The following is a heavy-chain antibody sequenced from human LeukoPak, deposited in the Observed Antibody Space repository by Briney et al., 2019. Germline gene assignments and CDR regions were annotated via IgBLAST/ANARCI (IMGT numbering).Heavy chain of an antibody. Sequence: GGSLRLSCAASGFTVTTNYMTWVRQAPGKGLEWVSVIYSGGSTFYADSVRGRFTISRDNSKNTLYLQMNSLRAEDTAVYYCARGPLHDILTGFSMGAFDIWGQGAMVTVSS. CDR2: IYSGGST. D-gene: IGHD3-9*01. CDR3: ARGPLHDILTGFSMGAFDI. CDR1: GFTVTTNY. J-gene: IGHJ3*02. V-gene: IGHV3-53*01.